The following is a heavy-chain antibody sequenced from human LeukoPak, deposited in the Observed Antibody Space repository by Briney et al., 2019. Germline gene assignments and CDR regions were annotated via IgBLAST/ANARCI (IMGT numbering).Heavy chain of an antibody. D-gene: IGHD3-10*01. CDR3: ALGPLYCGSGGGDY. CDR1: GFTFSSYG. Sequence: GGSLRLSCAASGFTFSSYGMHWVRQAPGKGLEWVAFIRYDGSNKYYADSVKGRFTISRDNSKNTLYLQMNSLRAEDTAVYYCALGPLYCGSGGGDYWGQGTLVTVSS. CDR2: IRYDGSNK. J-gene: IGHJ4*02. V-gene: IGHV3-30*02.